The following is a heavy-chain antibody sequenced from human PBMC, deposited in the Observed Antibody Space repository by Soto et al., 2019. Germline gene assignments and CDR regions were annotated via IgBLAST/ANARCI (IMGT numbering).Heavy chain of an antibody. V-gene: IGHV3-23*01. CDR2: ISGTGGST. J-gene: IGHJ4*02. CDR3: ARGSAYSDYDLEY. D-gene: IGHD4-17*01. Sequence: SLRLSCAASGFTFTSYAITWVRQAPGKGLEWVSGISGTGGSTYYADSVKGRFTISRDKSKNTLYLHVNSLRAEDTAVYYCARGSAYSDYDLEYWGQGTLVTVSS. CDR1: GFTFTSYA.